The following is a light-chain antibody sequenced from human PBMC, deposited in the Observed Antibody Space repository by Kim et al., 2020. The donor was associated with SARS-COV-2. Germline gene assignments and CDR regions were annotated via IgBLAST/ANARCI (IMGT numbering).Light chain of an antibody. CDR2: NDD. Sequence: AQGKTARITCGGNDIGDRDVHWYRQKTGQAPVLVISNDDERPSGIPDRISGSNSGNTATLTIGRADAGDEADYYCQLWDSDTDHWVFGGGTKVTVL. CDR1: DIGDRD. CDR3: QLWDSDTDHWV. J-gene: IGLJ3*02. V-gene: IGLV3-21*04.